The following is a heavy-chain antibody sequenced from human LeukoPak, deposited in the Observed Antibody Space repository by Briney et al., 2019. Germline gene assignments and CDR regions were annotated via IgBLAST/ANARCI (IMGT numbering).Heavy chain of an antibody. J-gene: IGHJ4*02. Sequence: PGGSLILSCSASGFTFSSYAMHWVRQAPGKGLEYVSAISSNGGSTYYADSVKGRFTISRDNSKNTLYLQMSSLRAEDTAVYYCVKVEYYGSGSYYKGRTADDYWGQGTLVTASS. V-gene: IGHV3-64D*09. D-gene: IGHD3-10*01. CDR2: ISSNGGST. CDR3: VKVEYYGSGSYYKGRTADDY. CDR1: GFTFSSYA.